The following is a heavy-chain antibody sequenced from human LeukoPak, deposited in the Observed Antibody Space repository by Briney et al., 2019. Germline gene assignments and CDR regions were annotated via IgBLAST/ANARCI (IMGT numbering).Heavy chain of an antibody. CDR3: ARDLGARITMVRGARYTYYFDY. D-gene: IGHD3-10*01. V-gene: IGHV4-30-4*01. CDR2: IYYSGST. CDR1: GGSISSGDYY. J-gene: IGHJ4*02. Sequence: SETLSLTCTVSGGSISSGDYYWSWIRQPPGKGLEWIGYIYYSGSTYYNPSLKSRVTISVDTSKNQFSLKLSSVTAADTAVYYCARDLGARITMVRGARYTYYFDYWGQGTLVTGSS.